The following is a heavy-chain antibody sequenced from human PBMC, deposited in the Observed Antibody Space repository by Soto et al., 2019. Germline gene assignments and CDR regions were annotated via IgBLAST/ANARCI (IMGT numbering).Heavy chain of an antibody. D-gene: IGHD2-15*01. CDR2: VNPSGGST. V-gene: IGHV1-46*01. CDR1: GYIFTAYS. J-gene: IGHJ1*01. Sequence: QVQLVQSGAEVKKPGASVKVSCKASGYIFTAYSMHWVRQAPGQGLECMGVVNPSGGSTNYAQKFQGKITMTRDTSTSTVYMDLSSLTSEDTAVYYCAREENCSDGICYSEYFQRWGQGNLVTVSS. CDR3: AREENCSDGICYSEYFQR.